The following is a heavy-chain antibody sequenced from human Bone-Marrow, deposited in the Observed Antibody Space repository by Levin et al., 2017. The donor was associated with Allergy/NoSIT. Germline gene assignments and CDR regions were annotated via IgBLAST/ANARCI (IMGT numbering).Heavy chain of an antibody. Sequence: PGGSLRLSCAASGFTFSSYAMHWVRQAPGKGLEWVAVISYDGSNKYYADSVKGRFTISRDNSKNTLYLQMNSLRAEDTAVYYCARVRSSSSEFDYWGQGTLVTVSS. CDR3: ARVRSSSSEFDY. CDR1: GFTFSSYA. CDR2: ISYDGSNK. D-gene: IGHD6-6*01. J-gene: IGHJ4*02. V-gene: IGHV3-30*04.